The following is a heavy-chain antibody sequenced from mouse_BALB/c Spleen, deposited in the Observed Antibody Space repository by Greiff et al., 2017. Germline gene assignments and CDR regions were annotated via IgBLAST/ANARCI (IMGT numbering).Heavy chain of an antibody. CDR3: ATGGYGYDRYCDV. V-gene: IGHV3-6*02. CDR1: GYSITSGYY. D-gene: IGHD2-2*01. Sequence: EVQLQQSGPGLVKPSQSLSLTCSVTGYSITSGYYWNWIRQFPGNKLEWMGYISYDGSNNYNPSLKNRISITRDTSKNQFFLKLNSVTTEDTATYYCATGGYGYDRYCDVWGAGTTVTVSS. J-gene: IGHJ1*01. CDR2: ISYDGSN.